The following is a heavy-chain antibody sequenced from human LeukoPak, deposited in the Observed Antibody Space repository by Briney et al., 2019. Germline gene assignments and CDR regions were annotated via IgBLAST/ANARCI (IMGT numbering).Heavy chain of an antibody. J-gene: IGHJ4*02. CDR2: TYYRSKWNS. CDR1: GDSVSSNSAA. V-gene: IGHV6-1*01. Sequence: SQTLSLTCAISGDSVSSNSAAWNWIRQSPSRGLEWLGRTYYRSKWNSDYAISVKSRITINADTSKNQFSLQLTSVTPEDTAVYYCARTSDISGSGSYKDSGQGTLVTVSS. CDR3: ARTSDISGSGSYKD. D-gene: IGHD3-10*01.